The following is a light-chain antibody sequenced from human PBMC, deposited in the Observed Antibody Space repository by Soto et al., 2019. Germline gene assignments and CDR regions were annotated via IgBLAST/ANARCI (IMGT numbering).Light chain of an antibody. CDR1: SSNIGAGYA. Sequence: QPVLTQPPSVSGAPGQRVTISCTGRSSNIGAGYAVHWYQQVPGTAPKLLIYDNTYRPSGVPDRFSGSKSGTSASLAITGLQAEDEADYYCQSYDNSLSVGVFGGGTKLTVL. J-gene: IGLJ3*02. V-gene: IGLV1-40*01. CDR2: DNT. CDR3: QSYDNSLSVGV.